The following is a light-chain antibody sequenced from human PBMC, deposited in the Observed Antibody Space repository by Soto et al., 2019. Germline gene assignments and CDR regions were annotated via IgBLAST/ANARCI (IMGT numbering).Light chain of an antibody. CDR2: GAS. Sequence: EIVLTQSPGTLSLSPGERATLSCTTSQSVGTYLAWYQQKPGQAPRLLMYGASTRATGIPARFSVSGSGTEFTLTISDVQPEDFALYYCHQRQSWPRTFGQGTKVDIK. V-gene: IGKV3-11*01. J-gene: IGKJ1*01. CDR1: QSVGTY. CDR3: HQRQSWPRT.